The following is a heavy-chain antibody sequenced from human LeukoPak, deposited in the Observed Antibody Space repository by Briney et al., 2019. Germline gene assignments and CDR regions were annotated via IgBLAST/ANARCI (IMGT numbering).Heavy chain of an antibody. Sequence: SETLSLTCTVSGGSISSYYWSWIRQPPGKGLEWIGYIYYSGSTNYNPSLKSRVTISVDTSKNQFSLKLSSVTAADTAVYYCARRDTYYYDSSGYYLLDYWGQGTLVTVSS. J-gene: IGHJ4*02. CDR2: IYYSGST. CDR1: GGSISSYY. V-gene: IGHV4-59*12. CDR3: ARRDTYYYDSSGYYLLDY. D-gene: IGHD3-22*01.